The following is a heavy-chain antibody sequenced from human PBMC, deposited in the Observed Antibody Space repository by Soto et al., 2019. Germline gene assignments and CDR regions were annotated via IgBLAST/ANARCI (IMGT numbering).Heavy chain of an antibody. Sequence: QVQLVQSGAEVKKPGSSVKVSCKASGGTFSSYPISWVRQAPGQGLEWMGRIIPILNIANYAQKFQGRVTFTAEKATNPAYMELSSLRSQDTAVYYCARTRAATDSLYWFEPWGQGSLVSVSP. CDR3: ARTRAATDSLYWFEP. CDR1: GGTFSSYP. V-gene: IGHV1-69*02. CDR2: IIPILNIA. D-gene: IGHD2-21*01. J-gene: IGHJ5*02.